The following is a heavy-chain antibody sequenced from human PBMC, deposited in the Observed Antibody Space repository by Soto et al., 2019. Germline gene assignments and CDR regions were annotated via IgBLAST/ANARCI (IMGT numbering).Heavy chain of an antibody. J-gene: IGHJ6*03. CDR3: ARDRQQLGYYYYGVPMDV. CDR2: IIPIFGTA. Sequence: SVKVSCKASGGTFSSYAISWVRQAPGQGLEWMGGIIPIFGTANYAQKFQGRVTITADESTSTAYMELSSLRSEDTAVYYCARDRQQLGYYYYGVPMDVWGKGTTVTVSS. D-gene: IGHD6-13*01. CDR1: GGTFSSYA. V-gene: IGHV1-69*13.